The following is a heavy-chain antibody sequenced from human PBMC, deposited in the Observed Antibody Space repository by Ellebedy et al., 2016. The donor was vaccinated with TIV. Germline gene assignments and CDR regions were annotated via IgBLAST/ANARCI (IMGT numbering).Heavy chain of an antibody. CDR3: ARDRATYCSSSACYLGGGFDF. CDR2: ISAYNGHT. Sequence: ASVKVSCKTSGYMFTGYGLNWVRQAPGQGLEWMGWISAYNGHTDSARNFQGRVTMTTDTSTTTAYMELRNLRSDDSAMYYCARDRATYCSSSACYLGGGFDFWGQGTMLTVSS. J-gene: IGHJ3*01. D-gene: IGHD2-15*01. CDR1: GYMFTGYG. V-gene: IGHV1-18*01.